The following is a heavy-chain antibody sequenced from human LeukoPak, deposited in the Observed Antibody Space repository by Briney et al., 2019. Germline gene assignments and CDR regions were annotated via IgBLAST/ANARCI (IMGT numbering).Heavy chain of an antibody. Sequence: GGSLRLSCAASGFTFSSYWMSWVRQAPGKGLECVANTNRVGSEKYYVDSVKGRFTISRDNAKNSLYLQMNSLRAEDTAVYYCARDSSGFDWGQGTLVTVSS. J-gene: IGHJ4*02. CDR2: TNRVGSEK. D-gene: IGHD3-22*01. V-gene: IGHV3-7*01. CDR1: GFTFSSYW. CDR3: ARDSSGFD.